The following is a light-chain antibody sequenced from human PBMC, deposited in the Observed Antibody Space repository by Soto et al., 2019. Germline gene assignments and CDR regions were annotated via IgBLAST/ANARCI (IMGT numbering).Light chain of an antibody. CDR3: SSYAGTYIV. CDR2: DVS. CDR1: SSDVGVYDY. V-gene: IGLV2-8*01. Sequence: QSVLTQPPSASGSPGQSVAISCTGTSSDVGVYDYVSWYQQHPGKAPKLMIYDVSKRPSGVPDRFSGSKSGNTASLTVSGLQAEDEADYYCSSYAGTYIVFGTGTKVTVL. J-gene: IGLJ1*01.